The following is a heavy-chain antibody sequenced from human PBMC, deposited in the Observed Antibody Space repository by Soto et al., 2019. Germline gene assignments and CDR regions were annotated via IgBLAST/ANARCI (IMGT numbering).Heavy chain of an antibody. J-gene: IGHJ4*02. Sequence: QVQLVESGGGVVQPGRSLRLSCAASGFTFSNYAMHWVRQAPGKGLEWVTVIAYDGGNKYYADSVKGRFTISRDNFRDTLSLQLSSLRAEDTAVYDCVLRRSAYFDFWGQGTLVTVSS. D-gene: IGHD3-16*01. CDR3: VLRRSAYFDF. CDR1: GFTFSNYA. CDR2: IAYDGGNK. V-gene: IGHV3-30*15.